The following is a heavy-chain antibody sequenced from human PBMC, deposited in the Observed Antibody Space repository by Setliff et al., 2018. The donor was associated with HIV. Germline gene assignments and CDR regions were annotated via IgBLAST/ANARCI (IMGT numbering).Heavy chain of an antibody. J-gene: IGHJ3*01. CDR1: GYNFISYY. V-gene: IGHV5-51*01. CDR3: ARRPVSDTFDV. Sequence: PGESLKISCKASGYNFISYYIGWVRQMPGKGLEWMGIIYPGDSDTRYGPSFEGQVTISADWSITTAVLQWNSLKASDTAMYYCARRPVSDTFDVWGQGTMVTVSS. CDR2: IYPGDSDT.